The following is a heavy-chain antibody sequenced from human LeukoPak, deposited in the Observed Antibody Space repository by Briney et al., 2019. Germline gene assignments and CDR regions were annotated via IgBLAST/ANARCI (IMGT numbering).Heavy chain of an antibody. Sequence: PVGSLRLSCAASGFTFSSYGMNWVRQAPGKGLEWVSSISSISTYILYADSVKGRFTISRDNAKNSLYLQMDSLGAEDTAVYYCARFETSTVRGDEYWGQGTLVAVSS. D-gene: IGHD3-10*02. CDR1: GFTFSSYG. CDR3: ARFETSTVRGDEY. CDR2: ISSISTYI. J-gene: IGHJ4*02. V-gene: IGHV3-21*01.